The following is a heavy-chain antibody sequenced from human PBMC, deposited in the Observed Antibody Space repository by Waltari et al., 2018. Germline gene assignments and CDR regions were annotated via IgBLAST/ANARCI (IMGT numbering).Heavy chain of an antibody. Sequence: EVQLVESGGGLAQPGGSVRLSCAASGLRFSHYWMTWVRQASGKGPEWVANIKQDGSEKFYLDSVKGRFTISRDNAKSSLYLQMNNLRVEDTAVYYCTRGGRDSSWYWRDWGQGTLVTVSS. J-gene: IGHJ4*02. CDR1: GLRFSHYW. D-gene: IGHD6-13*01. CDR3: TRGGRDSSWYWRD. V-gene: IGHV3-7*01. CDR2: IKQDGSEK.